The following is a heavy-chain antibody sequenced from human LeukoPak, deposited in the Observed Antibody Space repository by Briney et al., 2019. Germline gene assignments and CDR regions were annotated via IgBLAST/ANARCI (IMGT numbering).Heavy chain of an antibody. CDR1: GFTFRSYS. J-gene: IGHJ4*02. CDR2: ISSSSSYI. V-gene: IGHV3-21*01. D-gene: IGHD5-18*01. CDR3: ARGGIQLWLQIDY. Sequence: GGSLRLSCAASGFTFRSYSVNWVRQAPGKGLEWVSSISSSSSYIYYADSVKGRFTISRDNAKNSLYLQMNSLRAEDTAVYYCARGGIQLWLQIDYWGQGTLVTVSS.